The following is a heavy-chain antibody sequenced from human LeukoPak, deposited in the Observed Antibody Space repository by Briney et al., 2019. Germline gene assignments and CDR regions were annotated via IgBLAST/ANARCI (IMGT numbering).Heavy chain of an antibody. J-gene: IGHJ3*02. D-gene: IGHD3-22*01. CDR3: ARLDGYYDSSGYYLRGAFDI. Sequence: GESLKISCKGSGYSFTSYWIGWVRQMPGKGLEWMGIIYPGDSDTRYSPSFQGQVTISADKSISTAYLQWSSLKASDTAMYYCARLDGYYDSSGYYLRGAFDIWGQGTMVTVSS. CDR1: GYSFTSYW. V-gene: IGHV5-51*01. CDR2: IYPGDSDT.